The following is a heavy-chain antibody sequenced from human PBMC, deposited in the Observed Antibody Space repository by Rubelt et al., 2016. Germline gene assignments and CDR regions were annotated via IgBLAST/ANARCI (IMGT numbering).Heavy chain of an antibody. CDR3: ARQKTDSSGWYYWFDP. CDR1: GGSISNYY. D-gene: IGHD6-19*01. CDR2: IFYSGST. V-gene: IGHV4-59*08. Sequence: QVQLQESGPGLVKPSETLSLTCTVSGGSISNYYWSWIRQPPGKGLEWIGYIFYSGSTNYNPSLKSRVTISVDRSKNQFSLKLSSGTAAATAVYYWARQKTDSSGWYYWFDPWGQGTLVTVSS. J-gene: IGHJ5*02.